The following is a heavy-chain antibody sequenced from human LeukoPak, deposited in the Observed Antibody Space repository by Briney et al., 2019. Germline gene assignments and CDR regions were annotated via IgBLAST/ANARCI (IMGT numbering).Heavy chain of an antibody. CDR1: GGSISSYY. J-gene: IGHJ4*02. Sequence: SETLSLTCTVSGGSISSYYWSWIRRPPGKGLEWIGYIYYNGSTNYNPSLKSRVTISVDTPKNQFSLKLSSVTAADTAVYYCARESSVVGATTFDYWGQGTLVTVSS. CDR3: ARESSVVGATTFDY. CDR2: IYYNGST. D-gene: IGHD1-26*01. V-gene: IGHV4-59*01.